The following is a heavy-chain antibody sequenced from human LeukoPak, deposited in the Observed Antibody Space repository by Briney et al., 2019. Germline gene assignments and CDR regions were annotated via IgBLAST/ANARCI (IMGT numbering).Heavy chain of an antibody. J-gene: IGHJ4*02. CDR3: ASLVGATQFDY. V-gene: IGHV3-43*01. CDR2: ISWDGGSK. D-gene: IGHD1-26*01. CDR1: GFMFEDYS. Sequence: PGGSLRLSCAASGFMFEDYSMHWVRQAPGKGLEWVSVISWDGGSKYYADSVKGRFTISRDNAKNSLYLQMNSLRAEDTAVYYCASLVGATQFDYWGQGTLVTVSS.